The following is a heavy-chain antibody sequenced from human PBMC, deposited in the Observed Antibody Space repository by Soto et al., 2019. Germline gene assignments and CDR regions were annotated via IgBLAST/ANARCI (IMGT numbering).Heavy chain of an antibody. D-gene: IGHD1-26*01. V-gene: IGHV3-74*01. CDR1: GSTFNTHW. CDR2: IYLDGITT. CDR3: ARGGAMGVDY. J-gene: IGHJ4*02. Sequence: EVQLVESGGGVVQPGGPLRLSGTASGSTFNTHWMPGVPKPPGKGMVWVSRIYLDGITTNYADPVKGRLTVSRDNAKNTVYLHVNTLRDEDTAVYYCARGGAMGVDYWGQGTLVTVSS.